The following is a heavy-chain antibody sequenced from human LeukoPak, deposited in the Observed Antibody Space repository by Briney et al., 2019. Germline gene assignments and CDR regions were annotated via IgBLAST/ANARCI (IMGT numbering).Heavy chain of an antibody. V-gene: IGHV3-74*01. CDR2: ISADASST. D-gene: IGHD4-11*01. Sequence: GGSLRLSCAGSGFTFSSYWMHWVRQAPGKGLVWVSRISADASSTTYADSVKGRFTISRDNAKGTLYLQMSSLRAEDTAVYYCTGHHQAYSRTYWGQGTLVTVSS. J-gene: IGHJ4*02. CDR1: GFTFSSYW. CDR3: TGHHQAYSRTY.